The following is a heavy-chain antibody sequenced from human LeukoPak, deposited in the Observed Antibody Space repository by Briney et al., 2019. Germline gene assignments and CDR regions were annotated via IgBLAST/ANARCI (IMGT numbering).Heavy chain of an antibody. CDR3: ASSSGSGSYYKASFDY. CDR2: ISAYNGNT. CDR1: GYTFTSYG. V-gene: IGHV1-18*01. D-gene: IGHD3-10*01. Sequence: ASVKVSCKASGYTFTSYGISWVRQAPGQGLEWMGWISAYNGNTNYAQKLQGRVTMTTDTSTSTAYMELRSLRSDDTAVYYCASSSGSGSYYKASFDYWGQGTLVTVSS. J-gene: IGHJ4*02.